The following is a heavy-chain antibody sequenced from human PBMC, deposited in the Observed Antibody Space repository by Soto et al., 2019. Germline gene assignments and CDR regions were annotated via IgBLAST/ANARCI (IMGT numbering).Heavy chain of an antibody. J-gene: IGHJ3*01. Sequence: QVQLQESGPGLVKPSETLSLTCTVSGGSISSYYWSWIRQPPGKGLEWIGYIYYSGSINYNPSLKSRVTISVDTSKNQFSLKLSSVTAADTAGYYCARVWGGAFDFWGQGTMVTVSS. CDR1: GGSISSYY. CDR2: IYYSGSI. V-gene: IGHV4-59*01. D-gene: IGHD3-10*01. CDR3: ARVWGGAFDF.